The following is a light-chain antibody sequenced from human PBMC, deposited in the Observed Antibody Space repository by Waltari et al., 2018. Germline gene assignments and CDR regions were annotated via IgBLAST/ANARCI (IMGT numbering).Light chain of an antibody. CDR2: LGS. Sequence: DVVLTQSPLSLPVTPGEPASISCRSSQSLLHSSGYNYLAWYLQKPGQSPQLLIYLGSSRASGVPDRFTGSGSGTDFTLRITRVEAEDVGLYYCMQALHSITFGQGTRLEIK. CDR3: MQALHSIT. CDR1: QSLLHSSGYNY. V-gene: IGKV2-28*01. J-gene: IGKJ5*01.